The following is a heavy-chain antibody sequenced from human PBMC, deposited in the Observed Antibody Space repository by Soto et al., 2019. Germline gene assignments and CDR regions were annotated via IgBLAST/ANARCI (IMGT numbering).Heavy chain of an antibody. CDR3: VRSGGATYAFDM. D-gene: IGHD5-12*01. J-gene: IGHJ3*02. Sequence: GGSLRLSCAASGFTFSSYWMHWVRQTPGKGLVWVSRINSDGGSTSYADSVKGRFTISRDNAKNTLYLQMNSLRAEDTAVYYCVRSGGATYAFDMWGQGTMVTVSS. CDR2: INSDGGST. CDR1: GFTFSSYW. V-gene: IGHV3-74*01.